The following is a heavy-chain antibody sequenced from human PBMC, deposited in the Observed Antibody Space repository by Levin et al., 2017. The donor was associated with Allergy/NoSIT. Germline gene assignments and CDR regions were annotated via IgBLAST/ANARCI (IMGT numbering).Heavy chain of an antibody. Sequence: GGSLRLSCAASGFTFSSYAMSWVRQAPGKGLEWVSAISGSGGSTYYADSVKGRFTISRDNSKNTLYLQMNSLRAEDTAVYYCAKDHIVVVPAAPRGIQWFDPWGQGTLVTVSS. CDR2: ISGSGGST. CDR3: AKDHIVVVPAAPRGIQWFDP. CDR1: GFTFSSYA. D-gene: IGHD2-2*01. V-gene: IGHV3-23*01. J-gene: IGHJ5*02.